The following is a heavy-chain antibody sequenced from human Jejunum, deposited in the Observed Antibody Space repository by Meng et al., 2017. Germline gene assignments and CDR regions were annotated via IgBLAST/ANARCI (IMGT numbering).Heavy chain of an antibody. D-gene: IGHD3-16*01. Sequence: GESLKISCKDFGYSFTSYWIAWVRQIPGKGLEWMGMIYPADSDTRYSPSFQGQVTISADKSISTAYLQWSSLKASDTAMYYCARHTFGNLKIKELVPGGLYNWFDPWGQGTLVTVSS. J-gene: IGHJ5*02. V-gene: IGHV5-51*01. CDR1: GYSFTSYW. CDR2: IYPADSDT. CDR3: ARHTFGNLKIKELVPGGLYNWFDP.